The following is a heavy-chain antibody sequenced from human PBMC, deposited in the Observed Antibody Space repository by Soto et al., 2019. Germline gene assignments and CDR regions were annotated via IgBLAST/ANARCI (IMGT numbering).Heavy chain of an antibody. Sequence: QGQLQQSGPGLVKPSQTLSLTCAISGGSVSSDITSWNWIRQSPSRGLEWLGRTYYRSKWFHDYAASVKSRITINPDTSKNQFSLELNSMTHEDTAVYYCARGNALDVWGQGTVVTVSS. J-gene: IGHJ3*01. CDR2: TYYRSKWFH. V-gene: IGHV6-1*01. CDR1: GGSVSSDITS. CDR3: ARGNALDV. D-gene: IGHD3-10*01.